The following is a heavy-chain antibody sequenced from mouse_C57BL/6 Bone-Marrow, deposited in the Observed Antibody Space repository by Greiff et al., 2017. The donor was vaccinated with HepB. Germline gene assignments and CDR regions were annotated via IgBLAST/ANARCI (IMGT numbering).Heavy chain of an antibody. CDR2: ISGGGGNT. J-gene: IGHJ3*01. Sequence: EVQLVESGGGLVKPGGSLKLSCAASGFTFSSYTMSWVRQTPEKRLEWVATISGGGGNTYYPDSVKGRFTISRDNAKNTLYLQMSSLRSEDTALYYCARHIQIYYDYPRFAYWGQGTLVTVSA. CDR3: ARHIQIYYDYPRFAY. V-gene: IGHV5-9*01. CDR1: GFTFSSYT. D-gene: IGHD2-4*01.